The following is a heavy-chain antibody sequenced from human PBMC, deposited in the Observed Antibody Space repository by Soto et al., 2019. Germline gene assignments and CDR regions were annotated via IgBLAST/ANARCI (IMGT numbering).Heavy chain of an antibody. J-gene: IGHJ4*02. Sequence: EVQVVESGGGLVQPGGSLRLSCAASGFSVTSNYMNWVRQAPGKGLEWVSIIDIGGNTYYADSVKDRFTISRDNSRNTXXLHMDSRRAEDTAVYYCARGRGSTGYLGREHYFDHWGQGTLVTVSP. V-gene: IGHV3-66*01. CDR3: ARGRGSTGYLGREHYFDH. D-gene: IGHD2-2*01. CDR2: IDIGGNT. CDR1: GFSVTSNY.